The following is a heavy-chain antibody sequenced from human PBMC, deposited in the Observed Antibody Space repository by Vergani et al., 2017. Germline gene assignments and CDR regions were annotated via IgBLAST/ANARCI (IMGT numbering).Heavy chain of an antibody. V-gene: IGHV1-2*02. CDR1: GYTFTGYS. CDR2: IDPNSGGT. D-gene: IGHD3-10*01. J-gene: IGHJ2*01. Sequence: QVQLVQSGAEVKKPGASVKVSCKASGYTFTGYSMHWVRQAPAQGLEWMGWIDPNSGGTNSAQKFQGRVTMTRDTSISTAYMELSRLRSDDTAVYYCARAILSFGELLIEGSRYSDVWGRGTLVSVSS. CDR3: ARAILSFGELLIEGSRYSDV.